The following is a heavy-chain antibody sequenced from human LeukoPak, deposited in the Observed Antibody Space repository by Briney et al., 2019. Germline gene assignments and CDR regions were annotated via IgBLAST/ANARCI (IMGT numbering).Heavy chain of an antibody. CDR1: GCTFTGYY. CDR3: ARVDTAMVPYFDY. CDR2: INPNSGGT. D-gene: IGHD5-18*01. V-gene: IGHV1-2*02. J-gene: IGHJ4*02. Sequence: GASVKVSCKASGCTFTGYYMHWVRQAPGQGLEWMGWINPNSGGTNYAQKFQGRVTMTRDTSISTAYMELSRLRSDDTAVYYCARVDTAMVPYFDYWGQGTLVTVSS.